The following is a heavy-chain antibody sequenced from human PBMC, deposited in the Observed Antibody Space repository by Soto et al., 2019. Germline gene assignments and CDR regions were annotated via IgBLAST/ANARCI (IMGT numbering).Heavy chain of an antibody. J-gene: IGHJ4*02. V-gene: IGHV3-53*01. CDR3: ASAPIGSTPVDY. Sequence: GGSLRLSCAASGFTVSSNYMSWVRQAPGKGLEWVSVIYSGGSTYYADSVKGRFTISRDNSKNTLYLQMNSLRAEDTAVYYCASAPIGSTPVDYWGQGTLVTVSS. CDR2: IYSGGST. D-gene: IGHD3-16*01. CDR1: GFTVSSNY.